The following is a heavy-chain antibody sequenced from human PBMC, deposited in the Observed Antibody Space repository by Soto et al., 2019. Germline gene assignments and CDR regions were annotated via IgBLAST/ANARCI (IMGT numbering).Heavy chain of an antibody. V-gene: IGHV1-18*01. D-gene: IGHD3-9*01. Sequence: QVQLVQSGAEVKKPGASVKVSCKTSGYTFVSNGISWVRQAPGQGLEWMGWISAYNGETNYAQKFQGRVTMTTDTSTSTAYMELRSLRYDDTAVYYCERDFIDDRNWLYWGQGTLVTVSS. CDR1: GYTFVSNG. J-gene: IGHJ4*02. CDR3: ERDFIDDRNWLY. CDR2: ISAYNGET.